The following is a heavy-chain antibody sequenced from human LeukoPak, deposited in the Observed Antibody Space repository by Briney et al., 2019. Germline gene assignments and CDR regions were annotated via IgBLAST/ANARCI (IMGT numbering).Heavy chain of an antibody. CDR3: ARVMSAGYEPNYYFDY. CDR2: IIAYNVNT. CDR1: GYTFTSYG. V-gene: IGHV1-18*01. J-gene: IGHJ4*02. Sequence: ASVKVSCKASGYTFTSYGISWVRQAPRQGPEGMGWIIAYNVNTNYAQNLQSTVTMTTHTSTSPPYTELRNLEADGPALYYRARVMSAGYEPNYYFDYWGQGTLVTVSS. D-gene: IGHD5-12*01.